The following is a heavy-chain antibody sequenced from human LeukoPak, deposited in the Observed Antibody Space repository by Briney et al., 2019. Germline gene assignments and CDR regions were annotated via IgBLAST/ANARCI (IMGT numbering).Heavy chain of an antibody. J-gene: IGHJ6*03. CDR1: GYTFTSYD. D-gene: IGHD4-23*01. V-gene: IGHV1-8*01. CDR2: MNTNSGNT. Sequence: ASVKVSCKASGYTFTSYDINWVRQATGQGLEWMGWMNTNSGNTGYAQKFQGRVTMTRNTSISTAHMELSSLRSEDTAVYYCARGVTNGRKRWSTLMGYYYYMDVWGKGTTVTVSS. CDR3: ARGVTNGRKRWSTLMGYYYYMDV.